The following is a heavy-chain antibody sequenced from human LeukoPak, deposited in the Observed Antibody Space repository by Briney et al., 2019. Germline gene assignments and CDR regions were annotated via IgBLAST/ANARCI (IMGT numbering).Heavy chain of an antibody. CDR2: IRGSGGGT. V-gene: IGHV3-23*01. D-gene: IGHD4-17*01. J-gene: IGHJ3*02. CDR3: ARDPNGDYVGAFDI. Sequence: PGGSLRLSCAASGFTFSNYAMMWLRQAPGKGPEWVSAIRGSGGGTEYADSVRGRFTISRDNSKNSLYLQMNRLRAEDTAVYYCARDPNGDYVGAFDILGQGTMVTVSS. CDR1: GFTFSNYA.